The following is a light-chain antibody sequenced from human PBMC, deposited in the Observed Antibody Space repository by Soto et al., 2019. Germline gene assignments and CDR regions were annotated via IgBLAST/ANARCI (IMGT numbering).Light chain of an antibody. V-gene: IGLV1-40*01. CDR1: SSNIGAGYD. Sequence: QSALTQPPSVSGAPGQRVTISCTGSSSNIGAGYDVHWYQQLPGTAPKLLIYGNSNRPSGVPDRFSGSKSGTSVSLAITGLQAEDEADYYCQSSDSSLSGVVFGGGTKLTVL. CDR3: QSSDSSLSGVV. CDR2: GNS. J-gene: IGLJ2*01.